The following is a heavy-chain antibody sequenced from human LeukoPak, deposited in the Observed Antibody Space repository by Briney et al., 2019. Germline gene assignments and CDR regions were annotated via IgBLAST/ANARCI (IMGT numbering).Heavy chain of an antibody. CDR2: ISAYNGNT. Sequence: GASVKVSCKASGYTFTSYGISWVRQAPGQGLEWMGWISAYNGNTNYAQKLQGRVTMTTDTSTNTAYMELRSLRSDDTAVYYCARTLYTPRIAAAGPSWDFQHWGQGTLVTVSS. D-gene: IGHD6-13*01. J-gene: IGHJ1*01. CDR1: GYTFTSYG. CDR3: ARTLYTPRIAAAGPSWDFQH. V-gene: IGHV1-18*01.